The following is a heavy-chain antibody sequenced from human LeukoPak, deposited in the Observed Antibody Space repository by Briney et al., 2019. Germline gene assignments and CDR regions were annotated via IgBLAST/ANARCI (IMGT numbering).Heavy chain of an antibody. Sequence: PGGSLRLSCAASGFTFSSYAMSWVRQAPGKGLEWVSAISGSGGSTYYADSVKGRFTISRDNSKNTLFLQMNSLRAEDTAVYYCAKDRIGQVAAAGTSAEYFQHWGQSTLVTVSS. CDR3: AKDRIGQVAAAGTSAEYFQH. CDR2: ISGSGGST. D-gene: IGHD6-13*01. J-gene: IGHJ1*01. CDR1: GFTFSSYA. V-gene: IGHV3-23*01.